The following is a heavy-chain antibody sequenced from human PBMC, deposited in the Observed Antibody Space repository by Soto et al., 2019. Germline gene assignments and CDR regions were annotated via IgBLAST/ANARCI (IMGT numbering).Heavy chain of an antibody. CDR3: ARETYYDILTGYSNWFDP. J-gene: IGHJ5*02. CDR1: GGSISSYY. V-gene: IGHV4-59*01. D-gene: IGHD3-9*01. Sequence: SETLSLTCTVSGGSISSYYWSWIRQPPGKGLEWIGYIYYSGSTNYNPSLKSRVTISVDTSKNQFSLKLSSVTAADTAVYYCARETYYDILTGYSNWFDPRGQGTLVTVS. CDR2: IYYSGST.